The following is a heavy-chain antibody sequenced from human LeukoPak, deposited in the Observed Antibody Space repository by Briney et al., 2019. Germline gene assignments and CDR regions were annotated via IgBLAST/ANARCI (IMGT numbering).Heavy chain of an antibody. CDR3: ARGFLADLSMVWVDY. J-gene: IGHJ4*02. V-gene: IGHV3-33*01. D-gene: IGHD3-10*01. CDR1: GFTFSTYG. CDR2: IWYDGSNK. Sequence: GRSLRLSCAASGFTFSTYGMHWVRQAPGKGLEWVAVIWYDGSNKYYEDSVKGRFTFSRDNSKNTLYLQMNSLRAEDTAVYYCARGFLADLSMVWVDYWGQGTLVTVSS.